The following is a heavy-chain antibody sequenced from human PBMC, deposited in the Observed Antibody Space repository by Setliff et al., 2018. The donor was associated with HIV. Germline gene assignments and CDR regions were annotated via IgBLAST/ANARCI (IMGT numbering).Heavy chain of an antibody. CDR1: GYSISSGYY. D-gene: IGHD6-13*01. J-gene: IGHJ4*02. CDR2: IYHSGST. CDR3: ARHVSGIAAAGTQFDY. V-gene: IGHV4-38-2*01. Sequence: SETLSLTCAVSGYSISSGYYWGWIRQPPGKGLEWIGSIYHSGSTYYNPSLKSRVTISVDTSKNQFSLKLSPVTAADTAVYYRARHVSGIAAAGTQFDYWGQGTLVTVSS.